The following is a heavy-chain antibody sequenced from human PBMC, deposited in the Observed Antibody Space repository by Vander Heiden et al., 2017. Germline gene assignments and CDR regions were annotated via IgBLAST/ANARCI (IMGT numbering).Heavy chain of an antibody. CDR1: GFTFSSYG. CDR2: ISYDGSNK. CDR3: AKDFVVAVAGPPDY. V-gene: IGHV3-30*18. Sequence: QVQLVESGGGVVQPGRSLRFSCAASGFTFSSYGMHWVRPAPGKGLQWVAVISYDGSNKYYADSVKGRFTISRDNSKNTLYLQMNSLRAEDTAVYYCAKDFVVAVAGPPDYWGQGTLVTVSS. D-gene: IGHD6-19*01. J-gene: IGHJ4*02.